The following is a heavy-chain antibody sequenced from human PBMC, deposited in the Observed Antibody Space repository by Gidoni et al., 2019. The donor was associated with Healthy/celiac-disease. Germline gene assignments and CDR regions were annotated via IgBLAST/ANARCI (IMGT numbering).Heavy chain of an antibody. CDR1: GFTFSSYW. Sequence: EVQLVESGGGWVQPGGALRLSWAASGFTFSSYWMSWVRQAPGKGLEWVANIKQDGSEKYYVDSVKGRFTISRDNAKNSLYLQMNSLRAEDTAVYYCARDLGYNSVADYWGQGTLVTVSS. J-gene: IGHJ4*02. V-gene: IGHV3-7*01. D-gene: IGHD1-1*01. CDR3: ARDLGYNSVADY. CDR2: IKQDGSEK.